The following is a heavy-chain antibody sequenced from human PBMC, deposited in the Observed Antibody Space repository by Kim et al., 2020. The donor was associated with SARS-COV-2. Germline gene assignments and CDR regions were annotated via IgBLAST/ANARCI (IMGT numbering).Heavy chain of an antibody. D-gene: IGHD3-10*01. V-gene: IGHV3-48*03. Sequence: SVKGRFTISRDNAKYSLYIQMNSLRAEDTAVYYCARLLWATGYYYYGMDVWGQGTTVTVSS. J-gene: IGHJ6*02. CDR3: ARLLWATGYYYYGMDV.